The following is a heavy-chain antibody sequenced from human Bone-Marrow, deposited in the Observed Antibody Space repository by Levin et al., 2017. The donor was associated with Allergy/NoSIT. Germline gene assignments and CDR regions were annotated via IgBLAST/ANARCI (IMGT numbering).Heavy chain of an antibody. V-gene: IGHV3-49*03. CDR3: ARGSVKYGYGNAFDI. CDR2: IRSEGYGATT. Sequence: GGSLRLSCTASGFTVGDYAMSWFRQAPGKGLEWIRFIRSEGYGATTEYAASVKGRFTISRDDSKSIAYLQMDSLTTEDTAVYYCARGSVKYGYGNAFDIWGQGTLVTVSS. J-gene: IGHJ3*02. CDR1: GFTVGDYA. D-gene: IGHD5-18*01.